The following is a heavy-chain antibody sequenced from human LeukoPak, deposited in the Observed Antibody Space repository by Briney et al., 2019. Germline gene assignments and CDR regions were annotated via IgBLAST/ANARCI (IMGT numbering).Heavy chain of an antibody. V-gene: IGHV4-39*07. CDR3: GRGGIAAAASGIDY. CDR1: GGSISSSNYY. Sequence: SETLSLTCSVSGGSISSSNYYWGWIRQPPGKGLEWIGYIYQNGNTYYNPSLKSRVTISVDRSKNQFSLNLSSVTAADTAVYYCGRGGIAAAASGIDYWGQGTLVAVSS. J-gene: IGHJ4*02. CDR2: IYQNGNT. D-gene: IGHD6-13*01.